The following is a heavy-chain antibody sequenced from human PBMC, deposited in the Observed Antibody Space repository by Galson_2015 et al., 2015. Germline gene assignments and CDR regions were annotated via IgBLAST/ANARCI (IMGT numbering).Heavy chain of an antibody. D-gene: IGHD5-18*01. Sequence: SLRLSCAASGFSFSTYNMNWVRQAPGKGLEWVSSISWNNDYIYYADSVKGRFTISRDNAKNSLYLHMRTLRAEDTALYYCAKDLLTARPDSSDYWGKGILFT. CDR3: AKDLLTARPDSSDY. CDR1: GFSFSTYN. V-gene: IGHV3-21*01. J-gene: IGHJ4*02. CDR2: ISWNNDYI.